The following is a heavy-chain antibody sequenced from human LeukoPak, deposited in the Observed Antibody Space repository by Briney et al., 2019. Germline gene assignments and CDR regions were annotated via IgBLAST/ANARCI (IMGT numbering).Heavy chain of an antibody. Sequence: GGSLRLSCAASGFTFISYGIHWVRQAPAQGLEWVAFIRFDGSNKYYSDSAKGRFTISRDNSKTTLYLQMNRLRAEDTAVYYCATDLIDYGDYPFADYWGQGTLVNVSS. V-gene: IGHV3-30*02. J-gene: IGHJ4*02. CDR3: ATDLIDYGDYPFADY. CDR2: IRFDGSNK. D-gene: IGHD4-17*01. CDR1: GFTFISYG.